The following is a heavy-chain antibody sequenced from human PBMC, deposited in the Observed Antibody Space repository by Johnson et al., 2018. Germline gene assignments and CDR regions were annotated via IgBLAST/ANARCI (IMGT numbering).Heavy chain of an antibody. CDR3: ARVNLGYCSSTSCYGPYYYYGMDV. CDR2: ISSSSSYI. D-gene: IGHD2-2*01. Sequence: VQLVQSGGGLVKPGGSLRLSCAASGFTFSSYTMNWVRQAPGKGLEWVSSISSSSSYIYSAASVKGRFTISRDNAKNSLYLQLNSLRADDTAVYYCARVNLGYCSSTSCYGPYYYYGMDVWGQGTTVTVSS. J-gene: IGHJ6*02. V-gene: IGHV3-21*01. CDR1: GFTFSSYT.